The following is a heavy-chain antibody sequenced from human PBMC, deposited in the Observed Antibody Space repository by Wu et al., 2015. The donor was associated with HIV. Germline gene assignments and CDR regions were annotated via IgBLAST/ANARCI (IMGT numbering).Heavy chain of an antibody. CDR1: GYTFTSYD. CDR3: ARERSSGWTRGFDP. V-gene: IGHV1-8*01. Sequence: QVQLVQSGAEVKKPGASVKVSCKASGYTFTSYDINWVRQATGQGLEWMGWMNPNSGNTGYAQQFQGRVTMTRNTSISTAYMELSSLRSEDTAVYYCARERSSGWTRGFDPWGQGNPGHRLL. CDR2: MNPNSGNT. J-gene: IGHJ5*02. D-gene: IGHD6-19*01.